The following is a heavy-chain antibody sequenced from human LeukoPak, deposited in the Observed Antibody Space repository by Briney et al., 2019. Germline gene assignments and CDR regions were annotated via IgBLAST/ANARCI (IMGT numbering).Heavy chain of an antibody. CDR2: TYYRSKWYN. V-gene: IGHV6-1*01. J-gene: IGHJ4*02. CDR1: GDSVSKNSVA. D-gene: IGHD3-16*01. CDR3: ARDWGDGAGYDY. Sequence: SQTLSLTCAISGDSVSKNSVAWNWIRQSPSRGLEWLGRTYYRSKWYNDYAVSVKSRITINPDTSKNQFSLHLKSVPPEDTAVDYCARDWGDGAGYDYWGQGTLVTVSS.